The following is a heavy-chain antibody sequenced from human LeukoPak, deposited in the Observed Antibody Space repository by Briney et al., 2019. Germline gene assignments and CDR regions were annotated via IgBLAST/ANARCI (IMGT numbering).Heavy chain of an antibody. CDR1: GGSFTDYF. Sequence: SETLSLTCTVFGGSFTDYFWTWIRHSPGKGLEWIGEINDYTGDTNYNPSLNSRVSISLEKSKNQFSLELRSVTAADTAVYYCARGRIAKIVVVHSFSYGMEVWGQGTTVTVSS. J-gene: IGHJ6*02. D-gene: IGHD3-22*01. CDR3: ARGRIAKIVVVHSFSYGMEV. V-gene: IGHV4-34*01. CDR2: INDYTGDT.